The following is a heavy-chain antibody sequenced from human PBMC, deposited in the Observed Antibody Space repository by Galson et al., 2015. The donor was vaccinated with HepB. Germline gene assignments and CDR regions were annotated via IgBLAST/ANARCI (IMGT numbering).Heavy chain of an antibody. CDR3: ARGDRIYGSGSYYNLPGYYFDY. V-gene: IGHV4-59*01. D-gene: IGHD3-10*01. Sequence: ETLSLTCTVSGGSISSYYWSWIRQPPGKGLEWIGYIYYSGSTNYNPSLKSRVTISVDTSKNQFSLKLSSVTAADTAVYYCARGDRIYGSGSYYNLPGYYFDYWGQGTLVTVSS. CDR1: GGSISSYY. CDR2: IYYSGST. J-gene: IGHJ4*02.